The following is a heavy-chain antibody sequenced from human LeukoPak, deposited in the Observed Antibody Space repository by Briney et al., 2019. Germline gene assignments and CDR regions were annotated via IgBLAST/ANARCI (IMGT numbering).Heavy chain of an antibody. J-gene: IGHJ6*03. Sequence: SETLSLTCTVSGGYISSYYWSWIRQPPGKGLEWIGYLYYSGSTKYNPSLKSRVTISVDTSKNQFSLKLTSVTAADTAVYYCARTKYSSGSYPGAKDYYYMDVWGKGTTVIISS. V-gene: IGHV4-59*01. D-gene: IGHD3-10*01. CDR1: GGYISSYY. CDR2: LYYSGST. CDR3: ARTKYSSGSYPGAKDYYYMDV.